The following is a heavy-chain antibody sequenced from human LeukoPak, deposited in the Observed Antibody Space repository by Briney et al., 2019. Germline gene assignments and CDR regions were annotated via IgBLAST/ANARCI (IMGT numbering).Heavy chain of an antibody. CDR3: ARDSGSGSGNFDY. Sequence: PGGSLRLSCAASGFTVSSNYMNWVRQAPGKGLEWVSVIYSGGNTYYADSVKGRFTISRDNFKNTLYLQMNSLRAEDTALYCCARDSGSGSGNFDYWGQGTLVTVSS. CDR1: GFTVSSNY. V-gene: IGHV3-53*01. D-gene: IGHD3-10*01. J-gene: IGHJ4*02. CDR2: IYSGGNT.